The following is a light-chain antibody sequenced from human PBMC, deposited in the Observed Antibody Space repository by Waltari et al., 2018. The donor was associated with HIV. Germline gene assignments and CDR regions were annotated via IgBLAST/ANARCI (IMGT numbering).Light chain of an antibody. CDR3: QQYYTIGPT. V-gene: IGKV4-1*01. Sequence: DIVMTQSPNSLAVSLGERATINCRSSRSILYSSNNKNYLALYQQKPGQSPKVLIYWAPTRASGVPDPFSGSGSGTKFRLTISSLQSDDVAVYYCQQYYTIGPTFGGGNKVE. CDR2: WAP. CDR1: RSILYSSNNKNY. J-gene: IGKJ4*01.